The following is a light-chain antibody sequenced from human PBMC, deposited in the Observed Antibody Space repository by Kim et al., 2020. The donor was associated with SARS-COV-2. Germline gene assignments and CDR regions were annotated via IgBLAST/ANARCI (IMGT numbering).Light chain of an antibody. J-gene: IGKJ1*01. V-gene: IGKV3-20*01. CDR1: QSVSSSY. CDR3: QQYYGTPWT. CDR2: DTS. Sequence: SPGGGAPLSCRASQSVSSSYEAWCLHKPGQAPRRVVYDTSSRATDIPDRFSGSGSRTDFTLTISRLEPEDFAVYYCQQYYGTPWTFGQGTKVDIK.